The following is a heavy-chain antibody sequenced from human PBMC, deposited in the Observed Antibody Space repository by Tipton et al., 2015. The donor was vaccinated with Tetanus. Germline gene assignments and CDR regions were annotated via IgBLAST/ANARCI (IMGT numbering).Heavy chain of an antibody. V-gene: IGHV4-30-2*01. CDR3: ARDRGQQFVSDWFDP. D-gene: IGHD6-6*01. J-gene: IGHJ5*02. CDR1: GGSINSPDYS. CDR2: IYQRGST. Sequence: TLSLTCTVSGGSINSPDYSWGWIRQPPGKGLAWIGYIYQRGSTPYNPSLATRVTITADKSKNQISQNLRSVTAADTAVYYCARDRGQQFVSDWFDPWGQGTLVTVSS.